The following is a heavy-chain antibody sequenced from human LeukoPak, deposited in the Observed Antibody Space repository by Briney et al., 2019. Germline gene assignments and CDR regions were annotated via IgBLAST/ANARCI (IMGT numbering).Heavy chain of an antibody. D-gene: IGHD3-9*01. CDR2: ISSSSSYI. CDR3: ARDRDQLRYFDWSLDY. V-gene: IGHV3-21*06. Sequence: GGSLRLSCAASGFTFSSYSMNWVRQAPGKGLELVSSISSSSSYIYYADSVKGRFTISRDNAKNSLYLQMNSLRAEDTAVYYCARDRDQLRYFDWSLDYWGQGTLVTVSS. CDR1: GFTFSSYS. J-gene: IGHJ4*02.